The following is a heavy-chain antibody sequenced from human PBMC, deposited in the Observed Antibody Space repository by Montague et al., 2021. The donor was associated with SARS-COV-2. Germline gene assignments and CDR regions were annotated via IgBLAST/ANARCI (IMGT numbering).Heavy chain of an antibody. Sequence: TLSLTCTVSGDSITSGGYFRNWIRQHPGKGLEYIGAISYSGSTYYXXXLTSRVSISMDTSKNAFSLSLHSVTAADTAVCFCAASGRRGYSNPFHHCGRGSLVTVSS. CDR3: AASGRRGYSNPFHH. D-gene: IGHD4-11*01. CDR2: ISYSGST. J-gene: IGHJ4*02. CDR1: GDSITSGGYF. V-gene: IGHV4-31*03.